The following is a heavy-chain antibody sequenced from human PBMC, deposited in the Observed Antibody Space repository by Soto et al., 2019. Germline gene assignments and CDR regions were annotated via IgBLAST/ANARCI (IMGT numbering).Heavy chain of an antibody. V-gene: IGHV4-30-2*01. CDR3: ARGPPFGY. J-gene: IGHJ4*02. CDR1: GCSISSGGYS. Sequence: QLQLQDSGSGLVKPSQTLSLTCAVSGCSISSGGYSWSWIRQPPGKCLEWIGYIYHSGSTYYNPSLKSRVTISVDRSKNQFSLKLSSVTAADTVLYYCARGPPFGYWGQGTLVTVSS. CDR2: IYHSGST. D-gene: IGHD3-10*01.